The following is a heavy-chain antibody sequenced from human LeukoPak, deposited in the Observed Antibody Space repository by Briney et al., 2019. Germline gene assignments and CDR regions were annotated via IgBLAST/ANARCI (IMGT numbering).Heavy chain of an antibody. Sequence: GGSLRLSCAASVFTFRNHWMHWVRQTPGKGLVWVSRISSDGSSTTYADSVKGRFTISRDNAKNTLYLQMNNLRAEDTAMYYCARDQRVTGRPDIDYWGQGTLVIVSS. CDR3: ARDQRVTGRPDIDY. D-gene: IGHD6-6*01. CDR2: ISSDGSST. J-gene: IGHJ4*02. CDR1: VFTFRNHW. V-gene: IGHV3-74*03.